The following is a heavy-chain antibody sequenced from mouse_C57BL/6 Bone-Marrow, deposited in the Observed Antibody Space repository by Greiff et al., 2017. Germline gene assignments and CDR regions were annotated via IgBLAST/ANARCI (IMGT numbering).Heavy chain of an antibody. D-gene: IGHD1-3*01. CDR1: GYTFTDYN. CDR2: INPNNGGT. Sequence: EVQVVESGPELVKPGASVKMSCKASGYTFTDYNMHWVKQSHGKSLEWIGYINPNNGGTSYNQKFKGKATLTVNKSSSTAYMELRSLTSEDSAVYYCARKCWDFDYWGQGTTLTVSS. J-gene: IGHJ2*01. V-gene: IGHV1-22*01. CDR3: ARKCWDFDY.